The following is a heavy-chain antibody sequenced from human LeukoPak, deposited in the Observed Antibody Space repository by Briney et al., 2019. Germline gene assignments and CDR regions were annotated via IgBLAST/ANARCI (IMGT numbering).Heavy chain of an antibody. CDR3: ARLRWALYYFDY. CDR2: VHYSGRP. D-gene: IGHD3-16*01. V-gene: IGHV4-59*08. Sequence: SETLSLTCTVSGGSINDYYWSWIRQPPGKGLEYIGYVHYSGRPDYNPSLKSRVIISVDTSKNRFSLKLTSVAAADTAVYYCARLRWALYYFDYWGQGILVTVSS. CDR1: GGSINDYY. J-gene: IGHJ4*02.